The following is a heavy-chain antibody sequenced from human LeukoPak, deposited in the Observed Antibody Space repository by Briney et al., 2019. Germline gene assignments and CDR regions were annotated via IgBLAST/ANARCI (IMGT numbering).Heavy chain of an antibody. Sequence: PSETLSLTCSVSGGSLSSSSYYWGWIRQPPGRGLEWIGSIYHSGSTYYNPSLKSRVTISVDTSKNQFSLKLSSVTAADTAVYYCARGGRGPPGYYYYMDVWGKGTTVAISS. J-gene: IGHJ6*03. CDR3: ARGGRGPPGYYYYMDV. CDR2: IYHSGST. V-gene: IGHV4-39*07. D-gene: IGHD3-16*01. CDR1: GGSLSSSSYY.